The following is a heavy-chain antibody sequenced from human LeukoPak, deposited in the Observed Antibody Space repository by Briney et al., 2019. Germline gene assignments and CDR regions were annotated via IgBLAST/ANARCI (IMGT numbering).Heavy chain of an antibody. CDR1: GGSISSYY. V-gene: IGHV4-4*07. J-gene: IGHJ4*02. CDR2: IYTSGST. CDR3: AGRRGTYYDILTGYHNQYYFDY. Sequence: PSETLSLTCTVSGGSISSYYWSWIRQPAGKGLEWIGRIYTSGSTNYNPSLKSRVTMSVDTSKNQLPLKLSSVTAADTAVYYCAGRRGTYYDILTGYHNQYYFDYWGQGTLVTVSS. D-gene: IGHD3-9*01.